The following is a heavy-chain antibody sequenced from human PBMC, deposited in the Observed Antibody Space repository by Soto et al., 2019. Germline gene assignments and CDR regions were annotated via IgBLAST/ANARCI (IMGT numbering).Heavy chain of an antibody. Sequence: EVQLVESGGGLVQPGGSLRLSCAASGFTFSSYEMNWVRQAPGKGLEWVSYISSSGSTIYYADSVKGRFTISRDNAKNSLYLQMNSLRAEDTAVYYCAIAFVYSSSYVYGMDVWGQGTTVTVSS. CDR3: AIAFVYSSSYVYGMDV. J-gene: IGHJ6*02. CDR2: ISSSGSTI. V-gene: IGHV3-48*03. D-gene: IGHD6-6*01. CDR1: GFTFSSYE.